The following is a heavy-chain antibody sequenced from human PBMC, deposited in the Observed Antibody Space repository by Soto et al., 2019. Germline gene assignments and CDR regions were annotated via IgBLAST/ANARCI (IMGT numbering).Heavy chain of an antibody. D-gene: IGHD2-2*01. Sequence: QVQLVQSGAEVKKPGASVKVSCKASGYTFTSYGISWVRQAPGQGLEWMGWISAYNGNTNYAPKLQGRVTMTTDTSTSTAYMERRSLISDDTAVYYCARPTRYCSSTSCYELDYWGQGTLVTVSS. CDR3: ARPTRYCSSTSCYELDY. V-gene: IGHV1-18*01. CDR2: ISAYNGNT. J-gene: IGHJ4*02. CDR1: GYTFTSYG.